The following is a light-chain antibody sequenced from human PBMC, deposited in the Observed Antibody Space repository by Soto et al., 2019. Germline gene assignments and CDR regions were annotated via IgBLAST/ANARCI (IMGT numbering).Light chain of an antibody. CDR1: QSVSSSY. J-gene: IGKJ1*01. CDR2: GAS. CDR3: HQYNNWPRT. V-gene: IGKV3-20*01. Sequence: EIVLTQSPGTLSLSPGERATLSCRASQSVSSSYLAWYQQKPGQAPRPLIYGASSRAIGIPDRFSGSGSGTEFTLTISSLQSEDFAVYYCHQYNNWPRTFGQGTKVDIK.